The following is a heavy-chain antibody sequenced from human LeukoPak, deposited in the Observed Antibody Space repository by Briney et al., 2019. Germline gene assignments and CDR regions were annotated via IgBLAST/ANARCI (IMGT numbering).Heavy chain of an antibody. D-gene: IGHD6-19*01. Sequence: GGSLRLSCAASGLAFSFYAMSWLRQPPGKGLEWVSTINANSGTTSYAASVRGRFTISRDNSKNTLYLQVNTLRADDTATYYCAKPISGGLAVTADWFHPWGQGTLVVVSS. V-gene: IGHV3-23*01. CDR2: INANSGTT. CDR3: AKPISGGLAVTADWFHP. J-gene: IGHJ5*01. CDR1: GLAFSFYA.